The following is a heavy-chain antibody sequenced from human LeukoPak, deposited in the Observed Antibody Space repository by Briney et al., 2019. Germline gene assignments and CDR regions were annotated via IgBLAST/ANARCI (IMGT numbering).Heavy chain of an antibody. CDR1: GYTFTGYY. J-gene: IGHJ3*02. Sequence: GASVKVSCKASGYTFTGYYMHWVRQAPGQGLEWMGWINPKSGGTVYAQKFQGRVTRSRDTSSSTAYMKLSRLRFDDTVVYYCARGPRITIFGVVMANDAFDIWGQGTMVTVSS. CDR2: INPKSGGT. CDR3: ARGPRITIFGVVMANDAFDI. D-gene: IGHD3-3*01. V-gene: IGHV1-2*01.